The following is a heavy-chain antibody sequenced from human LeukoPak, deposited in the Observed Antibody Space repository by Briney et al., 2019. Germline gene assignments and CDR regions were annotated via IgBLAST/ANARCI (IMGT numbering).Heavy chain of an antibody. CDR3: ARVNGDIVVVPAASYYYYYGMDV. CDR2: IYSGGST. Sequence: ETLSLTCAVYGGSFSGYYWSWVRQAPGKGLEWVSVIYSGGSTYYADSVKGRFTISRDNSKNTLYLQMNSLRAEDTAVYYCARVNGDIVVVPAASYYYYYGMDVWGQGTTVTVSS. J-gene: IGHJ6*02. CDR1: GGSFSGYY. V-gene: IGHV3-66*01. D-gene: IGHD2-2*01.